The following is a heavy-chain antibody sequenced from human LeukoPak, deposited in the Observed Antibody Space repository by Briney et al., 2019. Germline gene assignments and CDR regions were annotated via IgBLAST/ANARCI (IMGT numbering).Heavy chain of an antibody. CDR2: ISYDGSNE. D-gene: IGHD6-19*01. J-gene: IGHJ4*02. CDR3: AKDMAVAGLY. CDR1: GFTFSSYG. V-gene: IGHV3-30*18. Sequence: PGRSLRLSCAASGFTFSSYGMHWVRQAPGKGLEWVAVISYDGSNEYYADSVKGRFTISRDNSKNTLYLQMNSLRAEDTAVYYCAKDMAVAGLYWGQGTLVTVSS.